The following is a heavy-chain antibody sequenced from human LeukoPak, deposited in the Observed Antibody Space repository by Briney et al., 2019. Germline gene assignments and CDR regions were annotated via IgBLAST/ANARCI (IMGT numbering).Heavy chain of an antibody. V-gene: IGHV3-7*05. CDR2: INRDGSQK. J-gene: IGHJ3*02. CDR1: GFGFGIYW. Sequence: GGSLRLSCGTSGFGFGIYWMTWVRQAPGKGLEWVANINRDGSQKHYVDSVKGRFTISRDNAGKSLYLDMDSLRSDDTAVYYCARVLDDSGGYYFILGAFDIWGLGTMVTVSS. D-gene: IGHD3-22*01. CDR3: ARVLDDSGGYYFILGAFDI.